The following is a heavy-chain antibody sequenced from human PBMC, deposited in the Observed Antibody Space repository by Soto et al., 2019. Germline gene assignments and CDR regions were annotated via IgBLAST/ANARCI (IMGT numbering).Heavy chain of an antibody. CDR1: GYSISSGYY. Sequence: SETLSLTCAVSGYSISSGYYWGWIRQPPGKGLEWIGSIYHSGSTYYNPSLKSRVTISVDTSKNQFSLKLSSVTAADTAVYYCARIPPLSSYYAFWSGYYYEYYFDYCGPGTLVTVSS. CDR2: IYHSGST. V-gene: IGHV4-38-2*01. D-gene: IGHD3-3*01. CDR3: ARIPPLSSYYAFWSGYYYEYYFDY. J-gene: IGHJ4*02.